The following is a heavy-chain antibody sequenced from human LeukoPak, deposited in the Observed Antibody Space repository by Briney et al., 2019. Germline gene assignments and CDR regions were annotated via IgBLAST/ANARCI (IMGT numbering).Heavy chain of an antibody. V-gene: IGHV3-23*01. Sequence: GGSLRLSCAASGFTFSSYAMSWVRQAPGKGLEWVSSISTSGGSTYYADSVKGRFTISRDNSKNTLYLQMNSLRAEDTAIYYCAKGAGANWFDPWGQGTLVTVSP. J-gene: IGHJ5*02. CDR1: GFTFSSYA. CDR3: AKGAGANWFDP. CDR2: ISTSGGST.